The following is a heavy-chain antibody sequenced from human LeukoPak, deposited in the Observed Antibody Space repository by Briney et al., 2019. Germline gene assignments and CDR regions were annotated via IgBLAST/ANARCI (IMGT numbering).Heavy chain of an antibody. V-gene: IGHV4-30-4*01. D-gene: IGHD3-22*01. CDR2: IYYSGST. CDR1: GGSIGSGDYY. J-gene: IGHJ5*02. CDR3: ARGQWGNYYDSSGYYFWFDP. Sequence: SETLSLTCTVSGGSIGSGDYYWSWIRQPPGKGLEWIGYIYYSGSTYYNPSLKSRVTISVDTSKNQFSLKLSSVTAADTAVYYCARGQWGNYYDSSGYYFWFDPWGQGTLVTVSS.